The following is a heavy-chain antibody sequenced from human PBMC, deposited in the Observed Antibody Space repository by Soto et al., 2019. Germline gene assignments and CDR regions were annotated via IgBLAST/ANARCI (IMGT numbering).Heavy chain of an antibody. Sequence: PGESLRLSCAASGFTFSSYGKSWVRQAPGKGLEWVANIKQDGSEKYYVDSVKGRFTISRDNAKNSLYLQMNSLRAEDTAVYYCARDSSRFFYYYGMDVWGQGTTVTVSS. D-gene: IGHD3-3*01. V-gene: IGHV3-7*01. CDR3: ARDSSRFFYYYGMDV. J-gene: IGHJ6*02. CDR1: GFTFSSYG. CDR2: IKQDGSEK.